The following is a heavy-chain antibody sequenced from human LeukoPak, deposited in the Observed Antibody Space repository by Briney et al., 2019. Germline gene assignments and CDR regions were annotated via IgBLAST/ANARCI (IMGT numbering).Heavy chain of an antibody. V-gene: IGHV3-23*01. CDR2: ISGSAAAT. J-gene: IGHJ4*02. CDR3: AKRGPGSPQSGKYYFDY. D-gene: IGHD3-10*01. Sequence: PGGSLRLSCAASGFTFSTYGMTWVRQAPGKGLEWVSGISGSAAATFYGDSVKGRFTISRDNSMKMVYLQMNSLRAEDTAVYYCAKRGPGSPQSGKYYFDYWGQGTLVTVSS. CDR1: GFTFSTYG.